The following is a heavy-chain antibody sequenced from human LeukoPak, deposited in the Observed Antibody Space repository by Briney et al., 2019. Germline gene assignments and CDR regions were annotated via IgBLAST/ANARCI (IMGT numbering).Heavy chain of an antibody. CDR3: ARAAPPSSAYYDFWSGSERLYYFDY. V-gene: IGHV3-66*01. CDR2: IYSGGST. CDR1: GFTFSSYV. Sequence: GGSLRLSCAASGFTFSSYVMSWVRQTPGKGLEWVSVIYSGGSTYYADSVKGRFTISRDNSKNTLYLQMNSLRAEDTAVYYCARAAPPSSAYYDFWSGSERLYYFDYWGQGTLVTVSS. J-gene: IGHJ4*02. D-gene: IGHD3-3*01.